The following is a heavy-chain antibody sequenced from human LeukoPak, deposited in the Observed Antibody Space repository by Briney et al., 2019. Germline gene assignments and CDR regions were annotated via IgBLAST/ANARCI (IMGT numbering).Heavy chain of an antibody. CDR1: GYTFTNYY. Sequence: GASVKVSCKASGYTFTNYYIHWVRQAPGQGLEWMGIINPSGGSTSYAQKFQGRVTMTRDTSTSTVYMELSSLRSEDTAVYYCARDRGVEVFSSGWSLYFDYWGQGTPVTVSS. D-gene: IGHD6-19*01. CDR3: ARDRGVEVFSSGWSLYFDY. CDR2: INPSGGST. V-gene: IGHV1-46*01. J-gene: IGHJ4*02.